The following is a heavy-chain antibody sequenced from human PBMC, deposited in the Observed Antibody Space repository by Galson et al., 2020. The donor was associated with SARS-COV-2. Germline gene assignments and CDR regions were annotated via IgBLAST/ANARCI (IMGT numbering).Heavy chain of an antibody. CDR3: AKTPRYYDILTGYFSPYYFDY. CDR2: ISGSGGST. D-gene: IGHD3-9*01. J-gene: IGHJ4*02. V-gene: IGHV3-23*01. CDR1: GFTFSSYA. Sequence: GESLKISCAASGFTFSSYAMSWVRQAPGKGLEWVSAISGSGGSTYYADSVKGRFTISRDNSKNTLYLQMNSLRAEDTAVYYCAKTPRYYDILTGYFSPYYFDYWGQGTLVTVSS.